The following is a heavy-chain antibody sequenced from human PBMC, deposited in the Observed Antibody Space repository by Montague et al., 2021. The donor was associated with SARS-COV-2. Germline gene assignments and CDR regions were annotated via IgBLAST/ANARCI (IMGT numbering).Heavy chain of an antibody. CDR2: IXWDDDK. V-gene: IGHV2-70*01. CDR1: GFSLSTSGMC. CDR3: ARSFSIFGVVVIPAYFDY. D-gene: IGHD3-3*01. J-gene: IGHJ4*02. Sequence: VKSTQTLTLTCTFSGFSLSTSGMCVSWIRQPPGKALEWLALIXWDDDKYYSTSLKTRLTISKDTSNNQVVLTMTNMDPVDTATYYCARSFSIFGVVVIPAYFDYWGQGTLVTVSS.